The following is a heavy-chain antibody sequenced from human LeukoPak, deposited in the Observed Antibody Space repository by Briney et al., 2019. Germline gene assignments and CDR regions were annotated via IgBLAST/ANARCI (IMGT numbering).Heavy chain of an antibody. Sequence: SETLSLTCTVSGGSISSGNYYWSWIRQPAGKGLEWIGLIYTSGSTNYKPSLKSRVTISVETSKNQFSLKLRSVTAADTAVYYCARVTGYMIEDYFDYWGQGTLVTVSS. J-gene: IGHJ4*02. D-gene: IGHD3-22*01. CDR3: ARVTGYMIEDYFDY. CDR2: IYTSGST. CDR1: GGSISSGNYY. V-gene: IGHV4-61*10.